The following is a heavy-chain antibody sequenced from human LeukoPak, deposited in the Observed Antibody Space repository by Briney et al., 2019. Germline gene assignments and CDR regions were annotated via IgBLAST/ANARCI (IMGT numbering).Heavy chain of an antibody. CDR1: AGSISSSNYY. Sequence: SETLSLTCTVSAGSISSSNYYWGWIRQPPGKGLEWIGSMYYSGSTYYNPSLKSRVTISVDTSKNQFSLTLSSVTAADTAVYSCVRHHTYYGNFDYWGQGTLVTVSS. D-gene: IGHD4-17*01. J-gene: IGHJ4*02. CDR3: VRHHTYYGNFDY. V-gene: IGHV4-39*01. CDR2: MYYSGST.